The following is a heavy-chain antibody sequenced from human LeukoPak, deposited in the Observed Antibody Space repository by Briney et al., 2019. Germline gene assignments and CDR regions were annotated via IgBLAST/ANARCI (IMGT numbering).Heavy chain of an antibody. CDR3: ARWGGYCSGGNCYPLYYFDY. Sequence: GESLKISCQGSGYSFTNCWIGWVRQMPGKGLEWMGIINPRDSDTRYSPSFQGQVTISADKSISTAYLQWSSLKASDTAMYYCARWGGYCSGGNCYPLYYFDYWGQGTLVTVSS. V-gene: IGHV5-51*01. CDR1: GYSFTNCW. D-gene: IGHD2-15*01. CDR2: INPRDSDT. J-gene: IGHJ4*02.